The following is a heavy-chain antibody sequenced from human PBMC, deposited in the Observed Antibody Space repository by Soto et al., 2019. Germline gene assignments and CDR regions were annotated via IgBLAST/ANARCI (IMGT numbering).Heavy chain of an antibody. Sequence: PSETLSLTCSVSGVSIGTYFWTWIRQPPGKGLEWIGYISYTGSTNYNPSLKSRVTISVDTSKNHFSLKLSSVTAADTAVYYCAKSAHGESNSPFDSWGQGTLVTVSS. V-gene: IGHV4-59*01. CDR3: AKSAHGESNSPFDS. J-gene: IGHJ4*02. CDR2: ISYTGST. CDR1: GVSIGTYF. D-gene: IGHD4-17*01.